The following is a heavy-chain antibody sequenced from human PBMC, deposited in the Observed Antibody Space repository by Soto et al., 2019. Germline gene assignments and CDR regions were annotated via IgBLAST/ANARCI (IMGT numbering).Heavy chain of an antibody. CDR3: ARDLDYYGSGSHYYYGMGV. D-gene: IGHD3-10*01. CDR1: GGTFSRYA. Sequence: QVQLVQSGAEVKKPGSSVKVSCKASGGTFSRYAFSWVRQAPGQGLEWMGGIVPIYGTRGFAQKFQGRLTTTANEPTRTANTELRSRRSEYTAFYYCARDLDYYGSGSHYYYGMGVCGQGTTVTVSS. J-gene: IGHJ6*02. V-gene: IGHV1-69*01. CDR2: IVPIYGTR.